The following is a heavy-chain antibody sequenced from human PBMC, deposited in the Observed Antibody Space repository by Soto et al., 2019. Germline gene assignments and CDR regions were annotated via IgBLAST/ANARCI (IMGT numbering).Heavy chain of an antibody. D-gene: IGHD4-17*01. J-gene: IGHJ4*02. V-gene: IGHV3-33*01. CDR3: ARDNYGGKSRFDY. CDR1: GFTFSNYG. CDR2: IWYGGSDK. Sequence: QVQLVESGGGVVQPGRSLRLSCAASGFTFSNYGMHWVRQAPGKGLEWVAVIWYGGSDKYYANSVKGRFTISRDNSKNTLYLQMNSLRAEDTAVYYCARDNYGGKSRFDYWGQGTLVTVSS.